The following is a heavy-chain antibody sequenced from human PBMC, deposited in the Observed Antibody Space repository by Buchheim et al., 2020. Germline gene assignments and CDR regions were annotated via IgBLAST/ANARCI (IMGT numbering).Heavy chain of an antibody. CDR2: ISGSGGST. D-gene: IGHD3-3*01. CDR1: GFTFSSYA. V-gene: IGHV3-23*01. Sequence: EVQLLESGGGLVQPGGSLRLSCAASGFTFSSYAMSWVRQAPGKGLEWVSAISGSGGSTYYADSVKGRFTISRDNSKNTLYLQMNNLRAEDTAVYYCANTLYYDFWSGYYTPFDYWGQGTL. CDR3: ANTLYYDFWSGYYTPFDY. J-gene: IGHJ4*02.